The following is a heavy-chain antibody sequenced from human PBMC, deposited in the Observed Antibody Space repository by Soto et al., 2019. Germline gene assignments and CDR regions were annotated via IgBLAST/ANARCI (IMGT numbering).Heavy chain of an antibody. CDR2: ISYDGSNK. V-gene: IGHV3-30-3*01. Sequence: QVQLVESGGGVVQPGRSLRLSCAASGFTFSSYVMNWVRQAPGKGLEWVAVISYDGSNKYYADSVKGRFTISRDNSKNTQYLQMNSLRAEDTAVYYCARDPSYGPYYYGMDVWGQGTTVTVSS. D-gene: IGHD3-16*01. CDR3: ARDPSYGPYYYGMDV. J-gene: IGHJ6*02. CDR1: GFTFSSYV.